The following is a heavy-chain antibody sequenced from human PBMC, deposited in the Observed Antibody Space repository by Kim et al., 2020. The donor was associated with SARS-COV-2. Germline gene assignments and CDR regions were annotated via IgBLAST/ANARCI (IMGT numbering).Heavy chain of an antibody. Sequence: LSLTCAASGFTFDDYAMHWVRQAPGKGLEWVSLISGDGGSTYYADSVKGRFTISRDNSKNSLYLQMNSLRTEDTALYYCAKERGYSGYDYDWYFDLWGRGTLVTVSS. J-gene: IGHJ2*01. CDR2: ISGDGGST. CDR1: GFTFDDYA. V-gene: IGHV3-43*02. CDR3: AKERGYSGYDYDWYFDL. D-gene: IGHD5-12*01.